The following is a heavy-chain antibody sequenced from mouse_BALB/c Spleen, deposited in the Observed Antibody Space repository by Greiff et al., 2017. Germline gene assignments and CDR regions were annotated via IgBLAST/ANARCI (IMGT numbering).Heavy chain of an antibody. CDR2: IWAGGST. J-gene: IGHJ4*01. V-gene: IGHV2-9*02. D-gene: IGHD2-4*01. CDR3: ARTMITDAMDY. CDR1: GFSLTSYG. Sequence: VQGVESGPGLVAPSQSLSITCTVSGFSLTSYGVHWVRQPPGKGLEWLGVIWAGGSTNYNSALMSRLSISKDNSKSQVLLKMNSLQTDDTAMYYCARTMITDAMDYWGQGTSVTVSS.